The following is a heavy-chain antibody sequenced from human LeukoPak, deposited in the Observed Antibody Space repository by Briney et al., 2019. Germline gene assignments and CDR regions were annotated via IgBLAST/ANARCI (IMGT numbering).Heavy chain of an antibody. J-gene: IGHJ4*02. CDR3: ARPYYDILTGYYNYFDY. CDR2: ISYDGSNK. V-gene: IGHV3-30-3*01. D-gene: IGHD3-9*01. Sequence: GRSLRLSCAASGFTFSSYAMHWVRQAPGKGLEWVAVISYDGSNKYYADSVKGRFTISRDDSKSTLYLQMNSLRAEDTAVYYCARPYYDILTGYYNYFDYWGQGTLVTVSS. CDR1: GFTFSSYA.